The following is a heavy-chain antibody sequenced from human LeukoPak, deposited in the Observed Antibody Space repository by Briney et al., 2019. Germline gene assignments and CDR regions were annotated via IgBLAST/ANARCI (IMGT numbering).Heavy chain of an antibody. CDR3: ARSGNTGRNWYFDL. Sequence: GGSLRLSCAASGFTFSSYAMSWVRQAPGKGLEWVSAISGSGGSTYYADSVKGRFTISRDNAKNSLYLQMNSLRAEDTAVYYCARSGNTGRNWYFDLWGRGTLVTVSS. CDR2: ISGSGGST. D-gene: IGHD3-10*01. J-gene: IGHJ2*01. CDR1: GFTFSSYA. V-gene: IGHV3-23*01.